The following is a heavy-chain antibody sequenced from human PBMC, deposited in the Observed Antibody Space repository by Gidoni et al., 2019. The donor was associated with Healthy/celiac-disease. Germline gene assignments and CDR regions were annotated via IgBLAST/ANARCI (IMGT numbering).Heavy chain of an antibody. CDR1: GFTFSSYA. J-gene: IGHJ6*02. D-gene: IGHD6-19*01. CDR2: ISGSGGST. Sequence: EVQLLESGGGLVQPGGSLRLSCAASGFTFSSYAMSWVRQAPGKGLEWVSAISGSGGSTYYADSVKGRFTISRDNSKNTLYLQMNSLRAEDTAVYYCAKEGFEGIAVAGSLGGMDVWGQGTTVTVSS. CDR3: AKEGFEGIAVAGSLGGMDV. V-gene: IGHV3-23*01.